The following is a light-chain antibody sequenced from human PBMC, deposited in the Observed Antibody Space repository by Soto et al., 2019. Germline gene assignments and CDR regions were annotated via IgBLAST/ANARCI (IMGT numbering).Light chain of an antibody. V-gene: IGLV7-43*01. CDR3: LLYYGGAQVL. CDR1: AGAVTSAYY. J-gene: IGLJ2*01. CDR2: STS. Sequence: QAVVTQEPSLTVSPGGTVTLTWACSAGAVTSAYYTNWLQQKPGQAPRALIYSTSEKHSWTPARFSGSLLGGKAALTLSAAQPEDEADYYCLLYYGGAQVLFGGGTKLTVL.